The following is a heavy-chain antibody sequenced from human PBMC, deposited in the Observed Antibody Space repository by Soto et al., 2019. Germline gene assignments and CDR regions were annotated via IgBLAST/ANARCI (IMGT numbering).Heavy chain of an antibody. CDR2: ISYDGSDK. V-gene: IGHV3-30*18. Sequence: QVRLAESGGGVVQPGRSLRLSCAASVFIFSSYAMNWVRQVPGKGLEWVAVISYDGSDKSYADSVKGRFSISRDNSKNTLYLEMNSLRPEDTAVYYCAQDHGAWPPWLFDYWGQGTLVTVSS. J-gene: IGHJ4*02. CDR3: AQDHGAWPPWLFDY. D-gene: IGHD5-12*01. CDR1: VFIFSSYA.